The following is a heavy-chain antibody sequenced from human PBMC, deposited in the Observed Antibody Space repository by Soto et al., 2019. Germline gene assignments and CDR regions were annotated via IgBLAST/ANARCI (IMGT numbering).Heavy chain of an antibody. CDR2: IYYSGST. Sequence: SETLSLTCTVSGGSISSYYWSWIRQPPGKGLEWIGYIYYSGSTNYNPSLKSRVTISVDTSKNQFSLKLSSVTAADTAVYYCARGLESGYCSGGSCYLFDYWGQGTLVTVSS. CDR1: GGSISSYY. J-gene: IGHJ4*02. CDR3: ARGLESGYCSGGSCYLFDY. V-gene: IGHV4-59*01. D-gene: IGHD2-15*01.